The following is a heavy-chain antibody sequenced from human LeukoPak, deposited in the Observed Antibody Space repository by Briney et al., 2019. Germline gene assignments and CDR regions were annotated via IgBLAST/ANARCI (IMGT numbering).Heavy chain of an antibody. CDR3: ARSGSYVWGSYRSDAFDI. J-gene: IGHJ3*02. CDR1: GFTFSNFG. CDR2: ISFDGSDK. D-gene: IGHD3-16*02. Sequence: GGSLRLPCAASGFTFSNFGMHWVRQAPGEGLEWVALISFDGSDKFYADSVKGRFTISRDNSKNTLYLQMNSLRAEDTAVYYCARSGSYVWGSYRSDAFDIWGQGTMVTVSS. V-gene: IGHV3-30*03.